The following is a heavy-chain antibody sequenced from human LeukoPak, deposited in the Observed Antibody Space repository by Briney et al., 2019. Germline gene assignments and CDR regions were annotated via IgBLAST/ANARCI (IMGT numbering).Heavy chain of an antibody. D-gene: IGHD6-19*01. J-gene: IGHJ4*02. V-gene: IGHV4-38-2*02. CDR2: IYHSGST. Sequence: SETLSLTCTVSGYSISSGYYWGWIRQPPGKGLEWVGTIYHSGSTYYNPSLKSRVTISVDTSKNQFSVKLSSVTAADTAVYYCARVPGYSSGWYDYWGQGTLVTVSS. CDR3: ARVPGYSSGWYDY. CDR1: GYSISSGYY.